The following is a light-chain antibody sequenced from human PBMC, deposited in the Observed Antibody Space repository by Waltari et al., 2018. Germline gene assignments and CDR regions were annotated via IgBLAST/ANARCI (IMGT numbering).Light chain of an antibody. V-gene: IGKV4-1*01. CDR3: HQYYSIPYS. CDR1: QSVLYSSDNKNY. CDR2: WAS. J-gene: IGKJ2*03. Sequence: DIVMTQSPDSLAVSLGESATINCKSSQSVLYSSDNKNYLAWYQQKPGQPPKLLIYWASTRESGVPDRFSGSGSETDFTLTISSLQAEDVAVYYCHQYYSIPYSFGQGTKLEIK.